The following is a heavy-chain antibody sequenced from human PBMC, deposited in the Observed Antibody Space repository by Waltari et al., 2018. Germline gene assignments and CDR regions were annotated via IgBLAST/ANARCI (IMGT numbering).Heavy chain of an antibody. CDR1: GDSLRSPDW. D-gene: IGHD2-21*01. CDR2: IYRGGRP. CDR3: AIIVDSTPRENY. Sequence: QVQLQESGPGLVKPSGTLSLTCAVSGDSLRSPDWWIWVRQSPGKGLEWFGEIYRGGRPNYHPSLKSRVTISLDKPKNQFSLKLNSVTAADTAVYYCAIIVDSTPRENYWGQGTLVTVSS. J-gene: IGHJ4*02. V-gene: IGHV4-4*02.